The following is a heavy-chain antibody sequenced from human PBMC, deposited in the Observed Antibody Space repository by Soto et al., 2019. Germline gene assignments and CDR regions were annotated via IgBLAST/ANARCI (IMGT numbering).Heavy chain of an antibody. CDR1: GGSISSYY. CDR2: IYYSGSS. V-gene: IGHV4-59*08. J-gene: IGHJ5*02. CDR3: GSGRFGYFNWFDP. D-gene: IGHD3-10*01. Sequence: SETLSLTCTVSGGSISSYYWSWIRQPPGKGLEWIGYIYYSGSSNYNPSLKSRVTISVDTSKNQISLKLSSVTAADTAVYYCGSGRFGYFNWFDPWGQGTLVTVSS.